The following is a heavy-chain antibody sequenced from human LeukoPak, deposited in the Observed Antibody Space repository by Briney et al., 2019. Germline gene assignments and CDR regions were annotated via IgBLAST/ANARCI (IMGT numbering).Heavy chain of an antibody. CDR3: ARRDGWMPNDAFDI. CDR2: IYYSGSA. D-gene: IGHD5-12*01. CDR1: GGSISSYY. Sequence: SETLSLTCTVSGGSISSYYWRWIRQPPGKGLEWIGYIYYSGSANYNLCLKSRVTISVDTSKNQFSLKLSSVTAADTAVYYCARRDGWMPNDAFDIWGQGTMVTVSS. V-gene: IGHV4-59*08. J-gene: IGHJ3*02.